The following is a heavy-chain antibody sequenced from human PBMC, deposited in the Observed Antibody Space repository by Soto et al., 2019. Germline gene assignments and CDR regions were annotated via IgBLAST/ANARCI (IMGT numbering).Heavy chain of an antibody. CDR1: GFTFSDYA. Sequence: EVQLLESGGGLVQPGGSLRLSCTASGFTFSDYAMTWVRQAPGKGLECVSGIYGSGGGIQYADSVKGRFTISRDNYRNTLYLQMNSLRDEDTAVYYCATDLVSGDGLWLMDEWGQGTLVTVSP. J-gene: IGHJ4*02. V-gene: IGHV3-23*01. CDR3: ATDLVSGDGLWLMDE. CDR2: IYGSGGGI. D-gene: IGHD2-21*02.